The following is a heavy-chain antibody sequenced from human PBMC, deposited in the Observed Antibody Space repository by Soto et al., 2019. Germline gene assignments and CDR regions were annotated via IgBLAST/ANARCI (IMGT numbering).Heavy chain of an antibody. Sequence: QLQLQESGPGLVKPSETLSLTCTVSGGSISSGSYYWGWIRQPPGKGLEWIGSIDYSGSTYYNPSLKSRVTISVDTSKNQFSLKLSSVTAADTAVYYCARRQSSSWYGLWGQGTLVTVSS. CDR1: GGSISSGSYY. V-gene: IGHV4-39*01. CDR2: IDYSGST. D-gene: IGHD6-13*01. J-gene: IGHJ5*02. CDR3: ARRQSSSWYGL.